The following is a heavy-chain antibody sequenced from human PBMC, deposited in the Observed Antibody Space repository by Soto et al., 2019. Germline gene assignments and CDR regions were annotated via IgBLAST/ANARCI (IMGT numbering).Heavy chain of an antibody. D-gene: IGHD3-10*01. CDR3: ARELLWFGEIGY. CDR2: INSDGSST. Sequence: LRLSCAASGFTFSSYWMHWVRQAPGKGLVWDSRINSDGSSTSYADSVKGRFTISRDNAKNTLYLQMNSLRAEDTAVYYCARELLWFGEIGYWGQGTQVTVSS. J-gene: IGHJ4*02. V-gene: IGHV3-74*01. CDR1: GFTFSSYW.